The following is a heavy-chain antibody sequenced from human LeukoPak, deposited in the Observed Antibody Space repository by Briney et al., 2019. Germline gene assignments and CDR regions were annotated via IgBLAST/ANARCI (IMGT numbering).Heavy chain of an antibody. D-gene: IGHD6-6*01. Sequence: PSETLSLTCIVSGGSISRSSYYWGWVRQPPGKGLEWIGSIYYSGSTYYSPSLQSRVTISVHTSKIQFSLKLSSVTAADTAVCYCARWQYTISSGWFDPWGQGTLVTVSS. CDR3: ARWQYTISSGWFDP. V-gene: IGHV4-39*07. CDR1: GGSISRSSYY. J-gene: IGHJ5*02. CDR2: IYYSGST.